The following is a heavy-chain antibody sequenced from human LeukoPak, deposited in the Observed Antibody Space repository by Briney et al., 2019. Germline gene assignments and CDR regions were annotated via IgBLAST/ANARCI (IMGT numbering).Heavy chain of an antibody. J-gene: IGHJ6*03. CDR3: ARGRHDITMIVVVMTSVSYYLDV. D-gene: IGHD3-22*01. Sequence: SETLSLTCTVSGGSISSSSYYWGWIRQSPGKGLEWIGDINPSGSTYYNPSLKSRLTISVDTSKNQFSLKLRSVTAADTAVYYCARGRHDITMIVVVMTSVSYYLDVWGKGTKVTVS. CDR1: GGSISSSSYY. CDR2: INPSGST. V-gene: IGHV4-39*07.